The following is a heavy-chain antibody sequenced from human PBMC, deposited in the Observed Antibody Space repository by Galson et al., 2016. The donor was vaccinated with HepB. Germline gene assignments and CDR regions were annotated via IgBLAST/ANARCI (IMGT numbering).Heavy chain of an antibody. D-gene: IGHD3-22*01. CDR2: IYSGGST. CDR3: SRDRDKYYYDSSGYYPNTPTRYFDL. Sequence: SLRLSCAASGFTVSSNYMSWVRQAPGKGLEWVSVIYSGGSTYYADSVKGRFTISRDNSKNTLYLQMNSLRAEDTAVYYCSRDRDKYYYDSSGYYPNTPTRYFDLWGRGTLVTVSS. CDR1: GFTVSSNY. J-gene: IGHJ2*01. V-gene: IGHV3-53*01.